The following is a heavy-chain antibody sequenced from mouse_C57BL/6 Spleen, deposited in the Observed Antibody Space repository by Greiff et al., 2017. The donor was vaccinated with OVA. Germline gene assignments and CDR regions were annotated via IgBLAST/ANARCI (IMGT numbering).Heavy chain of an antibody. D-gene: IGHD2-4*01. Sequence: QVQLQQSGTDLVKPGASVKLSCKASGYTFTSYWMHWVKQRPGQGLEWIGNINPSNGGTTYNEKFKSKATLTVAKSSSTAYMQLSSLTSEDSAVYYCARSDGLRRGLFDYWGQGTTLTVSS. CDR1: GYTFTSYW. CDR3: ARSDGLRRGLFDY. J-gene: IGHJ2*01. CDR2: INPSNGGT. V-gene: IGHV1-53*01.